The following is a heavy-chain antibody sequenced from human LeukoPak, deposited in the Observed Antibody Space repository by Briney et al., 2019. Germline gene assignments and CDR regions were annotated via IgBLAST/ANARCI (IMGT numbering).Heavy chain of an antibody. CDR2: IYSGGST. Sequence: SGGSLRLSCAASGFTVSSNYMSWVRQAPGKGLEWVSVIYSGGSTYYADSVKGRFTISRDNSKNTLYLQMNSLRAEDTAVYYCARAPKEYYYYGMDVWGQGTTVTVSS. J-gene: IGHJ6*02. V-gene: IGHV3-66*01. CDR1: GFTVSSNY. CDR3: ARAPKEYYYYGMDV.